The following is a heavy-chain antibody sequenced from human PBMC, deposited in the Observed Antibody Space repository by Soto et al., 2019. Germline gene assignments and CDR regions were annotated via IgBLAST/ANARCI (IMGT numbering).Heavy chain of an antibody. Sequence: SVKVSCKASGFTFTSPAVQWVRQARGQRLEWIGWIVVGSGNTNYAQKFQERVTITRDMSTSTAYMELSSLRSEDTAVYYCAALYYDSSGQQEYWGQGTLVTVSS. CDR3: AALYYDSSGQQEY. V-gene: IGHV1-58*01. CDR2: IVVGSGNT. CDR1: GFTFTSPA. J-gene: IGHJ4*02. D-gene: IGHD3-22*01.